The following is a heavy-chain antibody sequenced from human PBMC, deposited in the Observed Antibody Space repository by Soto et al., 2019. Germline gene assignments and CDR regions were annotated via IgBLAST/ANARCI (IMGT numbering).Heavy chain of an antibody. CDR2: IYYSGST. CDR3: ARSRWSGNNWFDP. J-gene: IGHJ5*02. V-gene: IGHV4-39*01. D-gene: IGHD6-13*01. Sequence: QLQLQESGPGLVKPSETLSLTCTVSGGSISSSSYYWGWIRQPPGKGLEWIGSIYYSGSTYYNPSVKSRVTISVDTSKNQFSLKLSSVTAADTAVYYCARSRWSGNNWFDPWGQGTLVTVSS. CDR1: GGSISSSSYY.